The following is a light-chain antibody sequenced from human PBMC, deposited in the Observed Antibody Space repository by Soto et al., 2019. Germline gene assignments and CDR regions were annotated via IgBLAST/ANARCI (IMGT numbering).Light chain of an antibody. Sequence: SALTQPASVSGSPGQSITITRTGTSSDVGNYKYVSWYQQPPGKAPKLMIYEVSNRPSGVSNRFSGSKSGNTASLTISGLQAEDETDDYCFSYTSSGTNDFRTGTKATVL. CDR3: FSYTSSGTND. V-gene: IGLV2-14*01. J-gene: IGLJ1*01. CDR2: EVS. CDR1: SSDVGNYKY.